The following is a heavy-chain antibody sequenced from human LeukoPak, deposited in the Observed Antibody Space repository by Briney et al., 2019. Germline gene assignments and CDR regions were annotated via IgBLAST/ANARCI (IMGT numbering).Heavy chain of an antibody. CDR1: GGSICSGDYY. CDR3: ARATSLMTKYFQH. V-gene: IGHV4-30-4*01. D-gene: IGHD3-16*01. J-gene: IGHJ1*01. Sequence: SETLSLTCTVSGGSICSGDYYWRWIRQPPGKGLEWIGYIYYSGSTYYNPSLKSRVTISVDTSKNQFSLKLSSVTAAHTAVYYCARATSLMTKYFQHWGQGTLVTVSS. CDR2: IYYSGST.